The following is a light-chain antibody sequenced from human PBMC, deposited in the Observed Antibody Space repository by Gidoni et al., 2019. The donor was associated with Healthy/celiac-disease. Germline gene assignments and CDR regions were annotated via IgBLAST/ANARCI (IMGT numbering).Light chain of an antibody. CDR1: CDINVGSYT. V-gene: IGLV5-37*01. Sequence: PVLTQPPSFPSTPGESARLTRTFPCDINVGSYTIYWYQPKPGSPPRYLLYYYSDSDKGQRSGVPSRFSGSKDASATTGIFLISGVQAEDEADCCCMTWPSNALVFGGGTKLTVL. CDR3: MTWPSNALV. CDR2: YYSDSDK. J-gene: IGLJ2*01.